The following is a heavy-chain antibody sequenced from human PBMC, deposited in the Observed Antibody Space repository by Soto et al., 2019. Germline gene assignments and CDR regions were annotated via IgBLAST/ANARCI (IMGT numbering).Heavy chain of an antibody. CDR3: ASTVSRVVTAILFDY. Sequence: ASVKVSCKASGGTFSSYAISWVRQAPGQGLEWMGGIIPIFGTANYAQKFQGRVTITADESTSTAYMELSSLRPEDTAVYYCASTVSRVVTAILFDYWGQGTLVTVSS. V-gene: IGHV1-69*13. D-gene: IGHD2-21*02. J-gene: IGHJ4*02. CDR2: IIPIFGTA. CDR1: GGTFSSYA.